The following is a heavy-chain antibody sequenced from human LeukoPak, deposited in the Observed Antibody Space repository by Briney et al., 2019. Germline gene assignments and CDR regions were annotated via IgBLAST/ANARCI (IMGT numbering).Heavy chain of an antibody. CDR3: ARDRSIAVAGTYFDY. J-gene: IGHJ4*02. CDR2: IIPIFGTA. V-gene: IGHV1-69*01. CDR1: GGTFSSYA. D-gene: IGHD6-19*01. Sequence: SVKVFCKASGGTFSSYAISWVRQAPGQGLEWMGGIIPIFGTANYAQKFQGRVTITADESTSTAYMELSSLRSEDTAVYYCARDRSIAVAGTYFDYWGQGTLVTVSS.